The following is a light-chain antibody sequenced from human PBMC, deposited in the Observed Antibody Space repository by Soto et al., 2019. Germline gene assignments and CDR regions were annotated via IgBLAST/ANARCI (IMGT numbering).Light chain of an antibody. CDR1: QDISNY. Sequence: DIQMTQSQSSLSASVGDRVTITCQASQDISNYLNWYQQKPGKAPKLLIFDASNLETGVPSRFSGSGSGTDFTFTISSLQPEDFATYYCQQYESLPLTFGQGTRLEI. CDR2: DAS. CDR3: QQYESLPLT. J-gene: IGKJ5*01. V-gene: IGKV1-33*01.